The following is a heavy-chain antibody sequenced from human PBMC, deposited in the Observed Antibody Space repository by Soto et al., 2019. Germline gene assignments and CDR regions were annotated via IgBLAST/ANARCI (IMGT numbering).Heavy chain of an antibody. J-gene: IGHJ6*03. Sequence: PSETLSLTCAVYGGSFSGYYWSWIRQPPGKGLEWIGEINHSGSTNYNPSLKSRVTISVYTSKNQFSLKLSSVTAADTAVYYCARGALGAPNYYTVDVWGKGTRVTVP. V-gene: IGHV4-34*01. CDR1: GGSFSGYY. CDR3: ARGALGAPNYYTVDV. D-gene: IGHD7-27*01. CDR2: INHSGST.